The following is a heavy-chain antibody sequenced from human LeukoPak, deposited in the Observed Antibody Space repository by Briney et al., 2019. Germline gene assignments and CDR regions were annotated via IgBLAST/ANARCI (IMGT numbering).Heavy chain of an antibody. J-gene: IGHJ6*02. CDR3: ARGPLWFGELFPPLYYGMDV. V-gene: IGHV3-21*01. CDR1: GFTFSSYS. Sequence: GGSLRLSCAASGFTFSSYSMNWVRQAPGKGLEWVSSISSSSSYIYYADSVKGRFTISRDDAKNSLYLQMNSLRAEDTAVYYCARGPLWFGELFPPLYYGMDVWGQGTTVTVSS. D-gene: IGHD3-10*01. CDR2: ISSSSSYI.